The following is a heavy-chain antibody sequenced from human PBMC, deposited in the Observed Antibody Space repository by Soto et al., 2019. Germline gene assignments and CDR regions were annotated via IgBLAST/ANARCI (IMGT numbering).Heavy chain of an antibody. CDR3: ARDQPAAIGFCDY. CDR1: GGSISTSSYY. CDR2: IYYNGNT. V-gene: IGHV4-39*07. J-gene: IGHJ4*02. Sequence: SSETLSLTCTVSGGSISTSSYYWGWIRQPPGKGLEWIGNIYYNGNTYYNPSLKSRVIISVSTSKNQFSLNLSSVTAADTAVYYCARDQPAAIGFCDYWGQGTLVTVSS. D-gene: IGHD2-2*02.